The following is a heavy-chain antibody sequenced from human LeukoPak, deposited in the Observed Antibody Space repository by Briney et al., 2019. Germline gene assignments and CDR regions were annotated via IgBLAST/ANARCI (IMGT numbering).Heavy chain of an antibody. J-gene: IGHJ4*02. CDR3: AGGLGAARPESY. CDR2: ISSSSSYI. D-gene: IGHD6-6*01. V-gene: IGHV3-21*04. CDR1: GFTFSSYS. Sequence: GGSLRLSCAASGFTFSSYSMNWVRQAPGKGLEWVSSISSSSSYIYYADSVKGRFTLSRDNSKNTLYLQMNSLRAEDTAVYYCAGGLGAARPESYWGQGTLVTVSS.